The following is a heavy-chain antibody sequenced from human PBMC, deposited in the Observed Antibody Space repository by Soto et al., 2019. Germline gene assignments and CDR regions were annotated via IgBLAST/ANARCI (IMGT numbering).Heavy chain of an antibody. CDR1: GGTFSSYA. CDR2: IIPIFGTA. CDR3: ARTPYSRSRNGMDV. V-gene: IGHV1-69*01. D-gene: IGHD6-13*01. Sequence: QVQLVQSGAEVKKPGSSVKVSCKASGGTFSSYAISWVRQAPGQGLEWMGGIIPIFGTANYAQKFQGRVTIPADESTSTVYMELSSLRSEDTAVYYGARTPYSRSRNGMDVWAKGPRSPSP. J-gene: IGHJ6*02.